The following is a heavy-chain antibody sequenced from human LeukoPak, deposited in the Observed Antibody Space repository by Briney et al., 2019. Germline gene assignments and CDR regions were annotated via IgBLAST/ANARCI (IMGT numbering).Heavy chain of an antibody. Sequence: GESLKISCKGSGYSFTSYWIGWVRQMPGKGLEWMGIIYPGDPDTRYSPSFQGQVTISADKSISTAYLQWSSLKASDTAMYYCARHARTTPSIAALYDAFDIWGQGTMVTVSS. V-gene: IGHV5-51*01. J-gene: IGHJ3*02. CDR2: IYPGDPDT. D-gene: IGHD6-6*01. CDR3: ARHARTTPSIAALYDAFDI. CDR1: GYSFTSYW.